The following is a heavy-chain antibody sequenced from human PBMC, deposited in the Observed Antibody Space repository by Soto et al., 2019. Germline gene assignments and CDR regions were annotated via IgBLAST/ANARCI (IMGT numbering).Heavy chain of an antibody. J-gene: IGHJ4*02. V-gene: IGHV4-4*02. CDR1: GVSISSGNW. CDR3: ARLVYDTRLNYMYFDF. CDR2: IFHDGTA. Sequence: SETLSLTCAVSGVSISSGNWWTWVRQSPQRGLEYIGEIFHDGTANYYPSFERRVAISVDTSKNQFSLKLTSVTAADTAIYFCARLVYDTRLNYMYFDFWGQGTM. D-gene: IGHD3-10*01.